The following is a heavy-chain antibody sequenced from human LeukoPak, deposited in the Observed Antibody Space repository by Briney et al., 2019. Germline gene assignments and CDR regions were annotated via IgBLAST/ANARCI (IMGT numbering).Heavy chain of an antibody. D-gene: IGHD4-23*01. CDR3: ARGRGISIPRW. V-gene: IGHV4-59*12. Sequence: SETLSLTCTVSGGSISSYYWSWIRQPPGKGLEWIGYIYYSGSTNYNPSLKSRVTISVDTSKNQFSLKLSSVTAADTAVYYCARGRGISIPRWWGQGTLVTVSS. CDR2: IYYSGST. CDR1: GGSISSYY. J-gene: IGHJ4*02.